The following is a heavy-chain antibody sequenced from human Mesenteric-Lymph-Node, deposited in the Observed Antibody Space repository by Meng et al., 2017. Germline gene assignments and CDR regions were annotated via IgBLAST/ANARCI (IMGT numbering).Heavy chain of an antibody. Sequence: ASVKVSCKASGYTFTSYGISWVRQAPGQGLEWMGWISAYNGNTNYAQKLQGRVTMTTDTSTSTAYMELSSLRSEDTAVYYCARVPDGDYHWGYYYYYGMDVWGQGTTVTVSS. CDR3: ARVPDGDYHWGYYYYYGMDV. CDR1: GYTFTSYG. J-gene: IGHJ6*02. CDR2: ISAYNGNT. D-gene: IGHD4-17*01. V-gene: IGHV1-18*01.